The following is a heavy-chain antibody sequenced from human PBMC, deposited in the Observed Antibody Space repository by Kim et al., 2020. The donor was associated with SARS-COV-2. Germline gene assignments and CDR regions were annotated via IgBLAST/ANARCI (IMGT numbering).Heavy chain of an antibody. Sequence: GGSLRLSCVASEFTVSTHYMSWVRQAPGKGLEWVSIIYSGDGTYYADSVKGRFTIARDNYKKTLYLQMNNLRVEDTAVYYCATSAAAAVYFEKWGQGTLV. CDR1: EFTVSTHY. D-gene: IGHD6-13*01. CDR3: ATSAAAAVYFEK. CDR2: IYSGDGT. V-gene: IGHV3-53*01. J-gene: IGHJ4*02.